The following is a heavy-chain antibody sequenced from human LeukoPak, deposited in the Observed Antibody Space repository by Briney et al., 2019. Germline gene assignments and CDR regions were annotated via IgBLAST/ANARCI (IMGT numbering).Heavy chain of an antibody. CDR3: ASRSPALDY. V-gene: IGHV3-33*01. CDR1: GFTFSSYG. Sequence: GGSLRLSCAASGFTFSSYGMHWVRQAPGKGLEWVAVIWYDGSNKYYADSVKGRLTISRDNSKNTLYLQMNSLRADDTAVYYCASRSPALDYWGQGTLVTVSS. CDR2: IWYDGSNK. J-gene: IGHJ4*02. D-gene: IGHD2-2*01.